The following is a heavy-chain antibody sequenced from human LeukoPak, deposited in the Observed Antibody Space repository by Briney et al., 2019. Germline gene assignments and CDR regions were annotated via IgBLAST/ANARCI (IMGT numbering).Heavy chain of an antibody. V-gene: IGHV4-59*01. J-gene: IGHJ4*02. CDR1: GGSISSYY. D-gene: IGHD5-24*01. Sequence: PSETLSLTCIVSGGSISSYYWSWIRQPPGKGLEWIGYIYYSGSTNYNPSLKSRVTISVDTSKNQFSLKLSSVTAADTAVYYCARAARWLQLTYFDYWGQGTLVTVSS. CDR2: IYYSGST. CDR3: ARAARWLQLTYFDY.